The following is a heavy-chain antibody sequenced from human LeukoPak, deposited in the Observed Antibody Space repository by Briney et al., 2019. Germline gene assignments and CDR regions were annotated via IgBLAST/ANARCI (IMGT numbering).Heavy chain of an antibody. CDR3: ARLVGAATDPFDY. Sequence: SETLSLTCTVSGGSISSSRYYWGWIRQPPGQGLEWLGSIYYSGSTYYNPSPQSRVTISVDTSNNHFSLKLSSVTAADTAVYYCARLVGAATDPFDYWGQGSLVTVSS. V-gene: IGHV4-39*02. D-gene: IGHD1-26*01. CDR1: GGSISSSRYY. J-gene: IGHJ4*02. CDR2: IYYSGST.